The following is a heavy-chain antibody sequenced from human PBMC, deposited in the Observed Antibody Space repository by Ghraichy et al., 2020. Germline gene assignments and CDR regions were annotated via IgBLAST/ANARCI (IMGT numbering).Heavy chain of an antibody. CDR2: ISGSGGST. CDR1: GFTFSSYA. J-gene: IGHJ4*02. D-gene: IGHD3-3*01. Sequence: GGSLRLSCAASGFTFSSYAMSWVRQAPGKGLEWVSAISGSGGSTYYADSVKGRFTISRDNSKNTLYLQMNSLRAEDTAVYYCAKDRDTAYYDFWSGYYNFDYWGQGTLVTVSS. V-gene: IGHV3-23*01. CDR3: AKDRDTAYYDFWSGYYNFDY.